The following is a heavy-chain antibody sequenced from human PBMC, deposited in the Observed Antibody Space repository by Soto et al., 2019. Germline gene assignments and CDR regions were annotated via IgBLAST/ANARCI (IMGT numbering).Heavy chain of an antibody. CDR1: GFTLSSYR. J-gene: IGHJ1*01. V-gene: IGHV3-74*01. D-gene: IGHD3-22*01. CDR2: INTDGSST. CDR3: ARDPPSSNYDSSGYYPEYFQH. Sequence: GGSLRLSCAVSGFTLSSYRMHWVRQAPRKGLVWVSHINTDGSSTNYADSVKGRFTISRDNAQNTLYLQMNSLRAEDTAVYYCARDPPSSNYDSSGYYPEYFQHWGQGTLVTVSS.